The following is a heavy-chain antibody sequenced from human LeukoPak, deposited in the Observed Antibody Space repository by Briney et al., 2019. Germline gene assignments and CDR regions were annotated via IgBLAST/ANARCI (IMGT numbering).Heavy chain of an antibody. CDR2: IYYSGST. D-gene: IGHD5-18*01. CDR3: ARDRWYSYGCDAFDI. Sequence: SETLSLTCTVSGGSISSGDYYWSWIRQPPWKGLEWIGYIYYSGSTYYNPSLKSRVTISVDTSKNQFSLKLSSVTAADTAVYYCARDRWYSYGCDAFDIWGQGTMVTVSS. CDR1: GGSISSGDYY. J-gene: IGHJ3*02. V-gene: IGHV4-30-4*08.